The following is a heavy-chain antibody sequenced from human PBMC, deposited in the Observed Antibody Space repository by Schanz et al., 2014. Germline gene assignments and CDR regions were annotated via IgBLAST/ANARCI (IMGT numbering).Heavy chain of an antibody. J-gene: IGHJ6*02. CDR3: ARFLARYQYYGVDV. V-gene: IGHV3-33*03. D-gene: IGHD3-3*01. Sequence: VQLVESGGGVVQPGRSLRLSCAASGFTFSKYGVHWVRQAPGKGLEWVAVIWYNGSNKYYADSVRGRFSISRDNGETSVYLQINSLRVEDTAVYYCARFLARYQYYGVDVWGQGTTVIVSS. CDR2: IWYNGSNK. CDR1: GFTFSKYG.